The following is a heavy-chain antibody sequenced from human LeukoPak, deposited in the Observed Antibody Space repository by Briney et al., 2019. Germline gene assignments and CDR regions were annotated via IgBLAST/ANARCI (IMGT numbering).Heavy chain of an antibody. J-gene: IGHJ3*02. Sequence: PSETLSLTCTVSGYSISSGYYWGWIRQPPGNGLEWIGSIYHSGSTNYNPSLKSRVTISVETSKNQFSLKLRSVTAADTAVYYCAGEYYYGSGTGAFDIWGQGTMVTVSS. CDR1: GYSISSGYY. D-gene: IGHD3-10*01. CDR2: IYHSGST. CDR3: AGEYYYGSGTGAFDI. V-gene: IGHV4-38-2*02.